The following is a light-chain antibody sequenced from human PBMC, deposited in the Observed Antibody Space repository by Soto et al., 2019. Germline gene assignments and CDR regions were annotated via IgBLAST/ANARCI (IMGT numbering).Light chain of an antibody. Sequence: QSVLAQPASVSGSPGQSITISCTGSGSDIATFNYVSWYQQYPGKAPKLLIYQVTSRASGVSHRFSGPKSGNTAALTISGLQPEDEAEYYCNSYSSTSFYVFGTGTKVTVL. CDR3: NSYSSTSFYV. CDR2: QVT. CDR1: GSDIATFNY. J-gene: IGLJ1*01. V-gene: IGLV2-14*01.